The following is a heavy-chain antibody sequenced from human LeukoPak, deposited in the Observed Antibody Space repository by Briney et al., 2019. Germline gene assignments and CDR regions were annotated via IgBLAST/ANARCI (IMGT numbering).Heavy chain of an antibody. V-gene: IGHV3-48*04. CDR2: ISSSGSTI. J-gene: IGHJ4*02. CDR3: ARVDYYYDSSGHKYYFDY. Sequence: GGSLRLSCAASGFTFSSYWMSWVRQAPGKGLEWLSYISSSGSTIFYADSVKGRFTISGDNAKNTLYLQMNSLRAEDTAVYYCARVDYYYDSSGHKYYFDYWGQGTLVTVSS. D-gene: IGHD3-22*01. CDR1: GFTFSSYW.